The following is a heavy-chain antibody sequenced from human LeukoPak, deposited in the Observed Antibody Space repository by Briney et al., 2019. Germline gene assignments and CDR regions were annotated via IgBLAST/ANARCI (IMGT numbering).Heavy chain of an antibody. Sequence: PSETLSLTCTVSGGSISSSSYYWGWIRQPPGKGLEWIGSIYYSGSTYYNPSLKSRVTISVDTSKNQFSLKLSSVTAADTAVYYCARDRLSSGPDYWGQGTLVTVSS. CDR2: IYYSGST. J-gene: IGHJ4*02. CDR1: GGSISSSSYY. D-gene: IGHD6-19*01. CDR3: ARDRLSSGPDY. V-gene: IGHV4-39*07.